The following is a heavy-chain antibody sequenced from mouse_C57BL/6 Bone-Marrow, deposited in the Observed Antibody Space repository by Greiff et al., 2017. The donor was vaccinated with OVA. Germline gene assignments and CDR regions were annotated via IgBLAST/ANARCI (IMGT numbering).Heavy chain of an antibody. CDR2: ISDGGSYT. CDR3: ASDHLLRSFAY. CDR1: GFTFSSYA. J-gene: IGHJ3*01. Sequence: EVQLVESGGGLVKPGGSLKLSCAASGFTFSSYAMSWVRQTPEKRLEWVATISDGGSYTYYPDNVKGRFTISRDNAKNNLYLQMSHLKSEDTAMYYCASDHLLRSFAYWGQGTLVTVSA. V-gene: IGHV5-4*01. D-gene: IGHD1-1*01.